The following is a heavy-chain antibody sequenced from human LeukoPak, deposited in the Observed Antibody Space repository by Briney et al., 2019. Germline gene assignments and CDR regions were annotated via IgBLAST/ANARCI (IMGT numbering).Heavy chain of an antibody. D-gene: IGHD3-16*02. CDR2: INHSGST. Sequence: SETLSLTCAVYGGSFSGYYWSWIRQPPGKGLEWIGEINHSGSTNYNPSLKSRVTISVDKSKNQFSLKLSSVTAADTAVYYCARYDYVWGSYRDDAFDIWGQGTMVTVSS. CDR3: ARYDYVWGSYRDDAFDI. V-gene: IGHV4-34*01. J-gene: IGHJ3*02. CDR1: GGSFSGYY.